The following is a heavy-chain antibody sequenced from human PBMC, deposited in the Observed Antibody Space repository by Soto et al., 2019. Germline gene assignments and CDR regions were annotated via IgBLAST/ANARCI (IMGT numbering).Heavy chain of an antibody. CDR1: GFTFSSYA. CDR3: ARDKAARNSYYYGMDV. D-gene: IGHD6-6*01. CDR2: ISYDGSNK. J-gene: IGHJ6*02. V-gene: IGHV3-30-3*01. Sequence: GGSLRLSCAASGFTFSSYAMHWVRQAPGKGLEWVAVISYDGSNKYYADSVKGRFTISRDNSKNTLYLQMNSLRAEDTAVYYCARDKAARNSYYYGMDVWGQGTTVTVSS.